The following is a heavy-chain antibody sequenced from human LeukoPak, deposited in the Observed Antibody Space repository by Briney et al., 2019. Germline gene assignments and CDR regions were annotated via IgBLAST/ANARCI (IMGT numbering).Heavy chain of an antibody. CDR1: GYTFTSYG. Sequence: ASVKVSFKASGYTFTSYGISWVRQAPGQGLEWMGWISAYNGNTNYAQKLQGRVTMTTDTSTSTAYMELRSLRSDDTAVYYCAREVIAADPLDYWGQGTLVTVSS. CDR3: AREVIAADPLDY. D-gene: IGHD6-13*01. CDR2: ISAYNGNT. J-gene: IGHJ4*02. V-gene: IGHV1-18*01.